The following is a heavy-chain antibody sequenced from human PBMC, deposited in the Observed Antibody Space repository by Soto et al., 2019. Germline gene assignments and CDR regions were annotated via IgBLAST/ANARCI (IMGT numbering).Heavy chain of an antibody. CDR2: IYNSRTT. CDR3: ARGTGGYRFGP. Sequence: QVQLQESGPGLVKPSQTLSLTCTVSGDSIGSGGYHWTWIRQHPGKGLEYIGYIYNSRTTIYTPSLKSRVTISVDTSKNQFSLKLNSVTAADTAVYYCARGTGGYRFGPWGQGTLVTVSS. V-gene: IGHV4-31*03. D-gene: IGHD5-18*01. J-gene: IGHJ5*02. CDR1: GDSIGSGGYH.